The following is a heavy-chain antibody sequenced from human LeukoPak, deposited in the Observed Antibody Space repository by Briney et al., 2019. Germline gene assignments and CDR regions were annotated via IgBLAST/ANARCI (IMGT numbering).Heavy chain of an antibody. Sequence: GESLKISCKGSGYSFTSHWIGWVRQMPGKGLEWMGIIYPGDSDTRYSPSFQGQVTISADKSISTAYLQWSSLKASDTAMYYCARHNKGIALGYYYMDVWGKGTTVTVSS. CDR1: GYSFTSHW. V-gene: IGHV5-51*01. CDR2: IYPGDSDT. CDR3: ARHNKGIALGYYYMDV. J-gene: IGHJ6*03. D-gene: IGHD1-14*01.